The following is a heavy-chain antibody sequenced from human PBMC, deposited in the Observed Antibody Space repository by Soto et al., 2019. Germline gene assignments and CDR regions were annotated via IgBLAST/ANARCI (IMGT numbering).Heavy chain of an antibody. D-gene: IGHD3-22*01. J-gene: IGHJ5*02. CDR1: GYTFTGYY. V-gene: IGHV1-18*04. CDR2: ISAYNGNT. CDR3: ARSYDSSGHYYYHNWFDP. Sequence: ASVKVSCKASGYTFTGYYIHWVQQAPGQGLEWMGWISAYNGNTNYAQKLQGRVTMTTDTSTSTAYMELRSLRSDDTAVYYCARSYDSSGHYYYHNWFDPWGQGTLVTVSS.